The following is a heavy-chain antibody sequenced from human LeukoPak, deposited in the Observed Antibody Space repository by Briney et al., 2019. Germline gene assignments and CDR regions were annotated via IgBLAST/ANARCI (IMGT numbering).Heavy chain of an antibody. J-gene: IGHJ5*02. CDR3: TTDGRTTMVRGLWGSFDP. CDR2: IKSKTDGGTT. CDR1: GFTFSNAW. V-gene: IGHV3-15*01. D-gene: IGHD3-10*01. Sequence: GGSLRLSCAASGFTFSNAWMSWVRQAPGKGLEWVGRIKSKTDGGTTDYAAPVKGRFTISRDDSKNTLYLQMNSLKTEDTAVYYCTTDGRTTMVRGLWGSFDPWGQGTLVTVSS.